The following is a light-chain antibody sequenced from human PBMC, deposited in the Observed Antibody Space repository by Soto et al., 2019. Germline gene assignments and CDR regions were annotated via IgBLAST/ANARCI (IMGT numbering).Light chain of an antibody. CDR3: QQRSTWPPSFT. Sequence: EIVLTQSPATLSLSPGERATLSCRASQSVTSNFAWYQQKPGQAPRLLIYDASSRATGIPARFSGSGSGTDFTLTISSLEPEDFAVYYCQQRSTWPPSFTFGPGTKVDIK. V-gene: IGKV3-11*01. CDR1: QSVTSN. J-gene: IGKJ3*01. CDR2: DAS.